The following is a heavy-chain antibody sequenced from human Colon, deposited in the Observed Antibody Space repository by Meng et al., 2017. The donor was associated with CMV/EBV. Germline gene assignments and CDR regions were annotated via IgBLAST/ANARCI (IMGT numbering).Heavy chain of an antibody. CDR3: ASILFAAAAGGWGGY. V-gene: IGHV4-34*01. CDR2: SNNSGST. J-gene: IGHJ4*02. Sequence: QVLVKQWGAGLLRPSDTLALTWAVDGGSFSGYYWSWIRQPPGKGLEWIWESNNSGSTNDTPTLKSRVTISVDTSKNQFSLKLSSVTAADTAVYYCASILFAAAAGGWGGYWGQGTLVTVSS. CDR1: GGSFSGYY. D-gene: IGHD6-13*01.